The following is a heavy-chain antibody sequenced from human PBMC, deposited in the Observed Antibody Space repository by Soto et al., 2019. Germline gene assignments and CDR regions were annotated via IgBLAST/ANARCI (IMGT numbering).Heavy chain of an antibody. J-gene: IGHJ4*02. CDR1: GFTFSSNS. CDR2: ISSSIATI. Sequence: EVQLVESGGGLVQPGGSLRLSCAASGFTFSSNSTNWVRQAPGKGLEWVSYISSSIATIYYAVSVKGRFTISRDNAKNSLYLQMNSLRTEDTAVYYCARDYSDWYLGYWGQGTLVTVSS. CDR3: ARDYSDWYLGY. V-gene: IGHV3-48*01. D-gene: IGHD6-19*01.